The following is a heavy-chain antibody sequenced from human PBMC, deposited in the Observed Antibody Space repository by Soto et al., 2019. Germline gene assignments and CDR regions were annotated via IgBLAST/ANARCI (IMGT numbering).Heavy chain of an antibody. CDR3: ARGTLSVLRGIRMDY. J-gene: IGHJ4*02. V-gene: IGHV1-3*01. D-gene: IGHD1-26*01. CDR1: RYTFTNCA. CDR2: INPGKDNT. Sequence: ASVKLSCKAPRYTFTNCAIYWARQAHGQRLEWMGWINPGKDNTKYSQKSQGRGTITRDTTASTAYMVLSSLRSEDTAVYYGARGTLSVLRGIRMDYWGQGSLVTVSS.